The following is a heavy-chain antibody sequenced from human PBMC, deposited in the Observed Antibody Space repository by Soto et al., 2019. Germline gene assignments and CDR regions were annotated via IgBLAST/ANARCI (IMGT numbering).Heavy chain of an antibody. D-gene: IGHD2-8*01. V-gene: IGHV1-69*06. CDR2: IIPVFGTA. CDR3: ARDLRMVENGANWFDP. J-gene: IGHJ5*02. CDR1: GVTLSSYA. Sequence: QVQLVQSGAEVKKPGSSVKVSCKATGVTLSSYAIGWVRQAPGQGLEWLGGIIPVFGTADYAQKFQGRVTITADKSTSTAYMELNSLTSEDTAVYYCARDLRMVENGANWFDPWGQGTLVTVSS.